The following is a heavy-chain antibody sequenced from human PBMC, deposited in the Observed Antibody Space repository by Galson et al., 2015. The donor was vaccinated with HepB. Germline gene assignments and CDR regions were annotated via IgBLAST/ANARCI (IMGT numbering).Heavy chain of an antibody. Sequence: SLRLSCAASGFTFSSYSMNWVRQAPGKGLEWVSYISSSSSTIYYADSVKGRFTISRDNAKNSLYLQMNSLRAEDTAVYYCARHEIINWGFGEFGPWGQGTLVTVSS. J-gene: IGHJ5*02. CDR3: ARHEIINWGFGEFGP. D-gene: IGHD3-10*01. CDR1: GFTFSSYS. V-gene: IGHV3-48*01. CDR2: ISSSSSTI.